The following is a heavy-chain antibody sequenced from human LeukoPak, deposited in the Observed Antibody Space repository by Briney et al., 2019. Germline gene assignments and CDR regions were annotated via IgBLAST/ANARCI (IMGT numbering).Heavy chain of an antibody. CDR3: AGSWGFGDPSGFDY. Sequence: SETLSLTCTVSGGSISSSSYYWGWIRQPPGKGLEWIGSIYYSGSTYYYPSLKSRVTISVDTSKNQFSLKLSSVTAADTAVYYCAGSWGFGDPSGFDYWGQGTLVTVSS. CDR2: IYYSGST. J-gene: IGHJ4*02. V-gene: IGHV4-39*07. CDR1: GGSISSSSYY. D-gene: IGHD3-10*01.